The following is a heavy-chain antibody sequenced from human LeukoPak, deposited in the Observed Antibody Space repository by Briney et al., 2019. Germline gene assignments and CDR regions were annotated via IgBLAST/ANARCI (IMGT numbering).Heavy chain of an antibody. V-gene: IGHV3-48*03. Sequence: PGGSLRLSCAASGFTFSSYEMNWVRQAPGKGLEWVSYISSSGSTIYYADSVKGRFTISRDNAKNSLYLQMNSLRAEDTAVYYCAKGEKQLTFIRGYTFNIWGQGTMVTVSS. CDR2: ISSSGSTI. J-gene: IGHJ3*02. D-gene: IGHD3-10*01. CDR1: GFTFSSYE. CDR3: AKGEKQLTFIRGYTFNI.